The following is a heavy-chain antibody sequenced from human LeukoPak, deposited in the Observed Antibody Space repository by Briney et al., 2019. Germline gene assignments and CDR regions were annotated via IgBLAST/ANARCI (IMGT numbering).Heavy chain of an antibody. CDR3: ASVYNYGMDV. Sequence: ASVKVSCKASGYTVTSYYMHWVRQAPGQRLEWMGILNPSGGSTSYAQKFQGRATLTRATSTSTVYMELSSLRSEDTAVYYCASVYNYGMDVWGQGTTVIVSS. V-gene: IGHV1-46*01. CDR1: GYTVTSYY. J-gene: IGHJ6*02. CDR2: LNPSGGST.